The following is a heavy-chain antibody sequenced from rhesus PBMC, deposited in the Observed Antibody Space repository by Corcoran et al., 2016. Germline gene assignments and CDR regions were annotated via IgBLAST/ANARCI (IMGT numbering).Heavy chain of an antibody. D-gene: IGHD6-37*01. CDR2: IHGRNGDT. V-gene: IGHV4-93*02. CDR3: SRGSSSGWSSYGLDS. Sequence: QVQLQESGPAVVKPSETLSLTCAVSGGSMRSGYWWRWIRQSHATGLEWFGGIHGRNGDTVYGSSVKTRGAISMDTPKNQFSLNLDSVTAADTAVYYCSRGSSSGWSSYGLDSWGHGVVVTVSS. CDR1: GGSMRSGYW. J-gene: IGHJ6*01.